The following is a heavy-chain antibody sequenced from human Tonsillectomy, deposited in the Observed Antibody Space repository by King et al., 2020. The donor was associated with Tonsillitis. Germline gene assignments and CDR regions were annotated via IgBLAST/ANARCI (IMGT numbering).Heavy chain of an antibody. CDR2: IIGDGGST. CDR3: AKDASSSWYHFDY. V-gene: IGHV3-43*02. Sequence: VQLVESGGGVLQPGGSLRLSCAASGFTFDVYAMHWVRQAPGKGLEWVSLIIGDGGSTYYADSVKGRFTISRDNSKNSLYLQMNSLRTADTALCYCAKDASSSWYHFDYWGQGTLVTVSS. D-gene: IGHD6-13*01. J-gene: IGHJ4*02. CDR1: GFTFDVYA.